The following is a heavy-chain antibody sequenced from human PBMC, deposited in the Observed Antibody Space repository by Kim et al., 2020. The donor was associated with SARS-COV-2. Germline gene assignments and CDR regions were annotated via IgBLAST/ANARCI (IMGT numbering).Heavy chain of an antibody. V-gene: IGHV3-33*08. D-gene: IGHD3-16*01. CDR1: GFTFSTYA. Sequence: GGSLRLSCAASGFTFSTYAIHWVRQAPGKGLEWVAVIWYDGSRRYYLDSVKGRFTISRDNSKNMVYLQMDSLRVEDTAMYYCADLGDLNWGQGTLVIVSS. CDR2: IWYDGSRR. J-gene: IGHJ4*02. CDR3: ADLGDLN.